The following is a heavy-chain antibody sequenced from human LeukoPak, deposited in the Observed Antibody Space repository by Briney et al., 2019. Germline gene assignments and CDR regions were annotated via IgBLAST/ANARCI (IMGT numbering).Heavy chain of an antibody. CDR1: GGSISSYY. Sequence: PSETLSLTCTVSGGSISSYYWSWIRQPAGKGLEWIGRIYTSGSTNYNPSLKSRVTISVDTSKNQSSLKLSSVTAADTAVYYCARGQEGRNYDSSGYYTYYFDYWGQGTLVTVSS. CDR2: IYTSGST. D-gene: IGHD3-22*01. V-gene: IGHV4-4*07. J-gene: IGHJ4*02. CDR3: ARGQEGRNYDSSGYYTYYFDY.